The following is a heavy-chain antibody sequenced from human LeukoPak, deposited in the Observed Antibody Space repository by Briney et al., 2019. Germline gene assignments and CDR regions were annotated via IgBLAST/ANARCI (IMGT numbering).Heavy chain of an antibody. CDR3: ARGAMIGLHWFDH. Sequence: ASVKVSCKASGYTFTNYGITWVRQAPGQGLEWMGWISAYNDNTNYGQKFQGRVTVTKDTSTSTAYMELSSLRSDDTAVYYRARGAMIGLHWFDHWGQGTLVTVSS. J-gene: IGHJ5*02. CDR1: GYTFTNYG. CDR2: ISAYNDNT. V-gene: IGHV1-18*01. D-gene: IGHD3-16*01.